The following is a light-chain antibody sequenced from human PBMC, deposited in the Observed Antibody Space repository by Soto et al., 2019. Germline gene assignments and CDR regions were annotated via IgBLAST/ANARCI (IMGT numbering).Light chain of an antibody. Sequence: QSALTQPRSVSGSPGQSVTISCTGTSSDVGAYDYVSWYQQRPDKAPKLMIYAVNKRPSGLPDRLSGSKSGYTASLTISGLQAEDEADYYCCSYAGRFTWLFGGGTKLTV. CDR3: CSYAGRFTWL. J-gene: IGLJ3*02. V-gene: IGLV2-11*01. CDR1: SSDVGAYDY. CDR2: AVN.